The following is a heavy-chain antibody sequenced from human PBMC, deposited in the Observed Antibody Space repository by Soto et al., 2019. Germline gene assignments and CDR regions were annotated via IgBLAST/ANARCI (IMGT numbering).Heavy chain of an antibody. D-gene: IGHD3-16*02. CDR2: IYYSGST. CDR3: AVWGSYRSDAFDI. V-gene: IGHV4-39*01. Sequence: SETLSLTCTVSGGSISSSSYYWGWIRQPPGKGLEWIGSIYYSGSTYYNPSLKSRVTISVDTSKNQFSLKLSSVTAADTAVYYCAVWGSYRSDAFDIWGQGTMVTVSS. J-gene: IGHJ3*02. CDR1: GGSISSSSYY.